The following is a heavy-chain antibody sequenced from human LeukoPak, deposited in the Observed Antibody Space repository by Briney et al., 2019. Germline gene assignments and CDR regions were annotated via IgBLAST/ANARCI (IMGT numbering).Heavy chain of an antibody. Sequence: GASVKVSCKASGYTFTSYAMHWVRQAPGQRLGWMGWSDAGNGNTKYSQEFQGRVTITRDTSASTAYMELSSLRSEDMAVYYCARGKANYYGSGSLDYWGQGTLVTVSS. CDR3: ARGKANYYGSGSLDY. CDR2: SDAGNGNT. CDR1: GYTFTSYA. V-gene: IGHV1-3*02. J-gene: IGHJ4*02. D-gene: IGHD3-10*01.